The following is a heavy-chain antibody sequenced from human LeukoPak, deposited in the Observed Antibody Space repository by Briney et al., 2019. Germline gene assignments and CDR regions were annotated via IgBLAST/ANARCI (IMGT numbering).Heavy chain of an antibody. V-gene: IGHV1-69*05. CDR3: ARGGLESAYLY. J-gene: IGHJ4*02. Sequence: WASVKVSCKTSGDTFSSYAFSWVRQAPGQGLEWVGGVIPIFGTANYAQKFQGRVTMTRDTSIDTAYMELSSLTSEDTAIYYCARGGLESAYLYWGQGTLVTISS. D-gene: IGHD5-24*01. CDR2: VIPIFGTA. CDR1: GDTFSSYA.